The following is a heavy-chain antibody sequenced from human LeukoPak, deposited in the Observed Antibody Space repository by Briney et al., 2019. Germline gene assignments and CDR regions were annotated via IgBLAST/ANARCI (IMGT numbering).Heavy chain of an antibody. D-gene: IGHD6-13*01. Sequence: ASVKVSCKAFGYTFTGYYMHWVRQAPGQGLEWMGWINPNSGGTNYAQKFQGRVTMTRDTSISTAYMELSRLRSDDTAVYYCARDYSSSWYYYYYGMDVWGQGTTVTVSS. CDR1: GYTFTGYY. V-gene: IGHV1-2*02. CDR3: ARDYSSSWYYYYYGMDV. CDR2: INPNSGGT. J-gene: IGHJ6*02.